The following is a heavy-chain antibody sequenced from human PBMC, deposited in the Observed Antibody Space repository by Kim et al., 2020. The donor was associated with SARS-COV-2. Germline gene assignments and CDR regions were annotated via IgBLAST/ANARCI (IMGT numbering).Heavy chain of an antibody. V-gene: IGHV3-23*01. CDR2: VTPGGSA. D-gene: IGHD2-21*02. CDR3: AKLGDDLRLIVDR. Sequence: GGSLRLSCATSGFTFVKFAMAWVRQAPGKGPEWVSGVTPGGSAYYADSVKGRFTMSKDKPNNMVYLQMSSLRVEDTAVYYCAKLGDDLRLIVDRWGQGTLVTVSS. J-gene: IGHJ5*02. CDR1: GFTFVKFA.